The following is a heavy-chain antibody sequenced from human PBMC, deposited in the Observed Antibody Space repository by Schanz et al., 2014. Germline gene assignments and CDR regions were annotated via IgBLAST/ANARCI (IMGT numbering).Heavy chain of an antibody. CDR1: GFAFSSYG. D-gene: IGHD6-25*01. Sequence: EVQLVESGGGLVKPGGSLRLSCAASGFAFSSYGMNWLRQAPGKGLEWVSAISGSGGSTYYADSVKGRFTISRDNSKNTLYLQMNSLRAEDTAVYYCAKVRYSSGWRGDYFDEWGQGTLVTVAS. CDR3: AKVRYSSGWRGDYFDE. J-gene: IGHJ4*02. V-gene: IGHV3-23*04. CDR2: ISGSGGST.